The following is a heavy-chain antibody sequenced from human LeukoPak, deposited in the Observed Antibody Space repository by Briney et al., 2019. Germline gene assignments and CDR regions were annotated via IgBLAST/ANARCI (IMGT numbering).Heavy chain of an antibody. CDR2: ISGGGEDT. Sequence: GGSLGLSCAASGFTFSHYAMRWVRQAPGKGLEWLSEISGGGEDTYHADSVKGRFTISRDNSKSTLYLQMNSLRAEDTAVYYCTTSWPKVREGDQWGQGTLVTVSS. CDR3: TTSWPKVREGDQ. CDR1: GFTFSHYA. V-gene: IGHV3-23*01. D-gene: IGHD3-10*01. J-gene: IGHJ4*02.